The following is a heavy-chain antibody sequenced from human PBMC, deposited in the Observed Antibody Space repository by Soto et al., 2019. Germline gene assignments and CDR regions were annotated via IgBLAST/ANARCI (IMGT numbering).Heavy chain of an antibody. D-gene: IGHD3-10*01. CDR1: GNTFASHG. CDR3: ARVEPRGVAVVRDY. V-gene: IGHV1-18*01. Sequence: ASVKVSCKASGNTFASHGFSWVRQAPGQGLEWMGWISGFNGQTNYALKFQGRVTLTTDASTSTAYMELRSLRSDDTAVYFCARVEPRGVAVVRDYWGQGTLVTVYS. CDR2: ISGFNGQT. J-gene: IGHJ4*02.